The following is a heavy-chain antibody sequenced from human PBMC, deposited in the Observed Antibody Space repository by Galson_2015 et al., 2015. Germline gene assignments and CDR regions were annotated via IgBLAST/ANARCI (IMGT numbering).Heavy chain of an antibody. D-gene: IGHD5-12*01. V-gene: IGHV3-9*01. J-gene: IGHJ6*02. Sequence: SLRLSCAASGFTFDDYGMRWVRQAPGKGPEWVASIRRDGGRIDYEDSVKGRFTISRDNAKTSLYLQMNSLRAEDTALYYCARDISRGYSGLQYYYYYYGMDVWGQGTTVTVSS. CDR1: GFTFDDYG. CDR3: ARDISRGYSGLQYYYYYYGMDV. CDR2: IRRDGGRI.